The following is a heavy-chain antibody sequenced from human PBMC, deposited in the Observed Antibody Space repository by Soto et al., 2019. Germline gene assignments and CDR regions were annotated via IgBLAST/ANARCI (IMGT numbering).Heavy chain of an antibody. CDR1: GFIFPNFG. CDR2: VSSDGSRK. J-gene: IGHJ4*02. V-gene: IGHV3-30*18. CDR3: AKSWNLDFSATWYAPDY. Sequence: PGGSLRLSCEASGFIFPNFGLHWVRQAPGKGLQWLGVVSSDGSRKYYADSVRGRLNISRDNPKNTLYLQLDRLSADDTAVYYCAKSWNLDFSATWYAPDYWGQGTLVTV. D-gene: IGHD6-13*01.